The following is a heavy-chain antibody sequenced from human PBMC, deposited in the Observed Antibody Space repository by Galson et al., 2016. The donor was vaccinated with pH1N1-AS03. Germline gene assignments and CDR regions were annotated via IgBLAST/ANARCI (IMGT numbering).Heavy chain of an antibody. CDR1: GFRLTSIA. V-gene: IGHV3-23*01. CDR2: VVTSGDT. D-gene: IGHD5/OR15-5a*01. CDR3: AKDRVYDDSQWVFDY. J-gene: IGHJ4*02. Sequence: SLRLSCAASGFRLTSIAMTWVRQAPGKGLEWVSGVVTSGDTYFADSVKGRFSISRDDSKNTMYLQMDSQGVEDTAIYYCAKDRVYDDSQWVFDYWGQGNPVTVSS.